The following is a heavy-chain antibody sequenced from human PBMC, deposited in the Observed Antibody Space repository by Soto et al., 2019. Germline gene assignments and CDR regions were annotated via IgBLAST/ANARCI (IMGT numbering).Heavy chain of an antibody. D-gene: IGHD2-21*02. V-gene: IGHV1-18*01. CDR1: GYTFNTYG. Sequence: ASVKVSCKISGYTFNTYGINWVRQAPGQGLEWMGWINTDSGNPNYAQKFQGRVTLTRDTSTGTVYMEMRSLTSDDTAVYFCARKKCIGDCYYFDYWGQGNPVTVSS. CDR2: INTDSGNP. J-gene: IGHJ4*02. CDR3: ARKKCIGDCYYFDY.